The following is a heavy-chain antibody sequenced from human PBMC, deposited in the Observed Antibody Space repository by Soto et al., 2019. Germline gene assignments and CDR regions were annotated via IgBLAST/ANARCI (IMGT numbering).Heavy chain of an antibody. D-gene: IGHD4-4*01. J-gene: IGHJ4*02. CDR2: IYYSGST. CDR3: ARGQVTTVELDY. V-gene: IGHV4-59*01. Sequence: QVQLQESGPGLVKPSETLSLTCTVSGGSISSYYWSWIRQPPGKGLEWIGYIYYSGSTNYNPSLKSRVTISVNTSKNQFSLKLSSVTAADTAVYYCARGQVTTVELDYWGQATLITVSS. CDR1: GGSISSYY.